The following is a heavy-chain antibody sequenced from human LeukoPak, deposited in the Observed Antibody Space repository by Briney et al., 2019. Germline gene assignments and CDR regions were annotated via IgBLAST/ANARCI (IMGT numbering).Heavy chain of an antibody. J-gene: IGHJ6*02. D-gene: IGHD4-17*01. CDR2: FDPEDGET. Sequence: ASVTVSCKVSGYTLTELSMHWVRQAPGKGLEWMGGFDPEDGETIYAQKFQGRVTMTEDTSTDTAYMELSSLRSEDTAVYYCATAHGDYYGMDVWGQGTTVTVSS. CDR1: GYTLTELS. V-gene: IGHV1-24*01. CDR3: ATAHGDYYGMDV.